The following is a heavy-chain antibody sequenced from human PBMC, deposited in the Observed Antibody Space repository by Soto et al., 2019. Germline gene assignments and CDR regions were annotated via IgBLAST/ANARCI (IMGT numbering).Heavy chain of an antibody. CDR2: ISYDGSNK. V-gene: IGHV3-30*18. CDR3: AKDGTAGTFDY. CDR1: GFTFSSYG. J-gene: IGHJ4*02. D-gene: IGHD6-13*01. Sequence: GGSLRLSCAASGFTFSSYGMHWVRQAPGKGLECVAVISYDGSNKYYADSVKGRFTISRDNSKNTLYLQMNSLRAEDTAVYYCAKDGTAGTFDYWGQGTLVTVSS.